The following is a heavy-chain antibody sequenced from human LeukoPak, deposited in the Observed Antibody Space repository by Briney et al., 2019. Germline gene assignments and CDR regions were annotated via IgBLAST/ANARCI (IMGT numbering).Heavy chain of an antibody. Sequence: SETLSLTCTVSGGSISSYYWSWIRQPPGKGLEWIGYIYYSGSTNYNPSLKSRVTMSIDTSKNQFSLKLSSVTAADTAVYYCARDKGFAGPLFDFDYWGQGTLVTVSS. CDR2: IYYSGST. V-gene: IGHV4-59*01. D-gene: IGHD6-13*01. CDR1: GGSISSYY. CDR3: ARDKGFAGPLFDFDY. J-gene: IGHJ4*02.